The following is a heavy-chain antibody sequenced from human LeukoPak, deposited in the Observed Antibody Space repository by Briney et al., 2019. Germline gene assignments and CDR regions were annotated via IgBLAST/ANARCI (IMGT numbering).Heavy chain of an antibody. V-gene: IGHV4-59*01. CDR1: GGPISSYY. CDR3: AREVIGDYIDY. D-gene: IGHD2/OR15-2a*01. Sequence: SETLSLTCTVSGGPISSYYWSWIRQPPGKGLEWIGYIYYSGSTNYNPSLKSRVTISVDTSKNQFSLKLSPVTAADTAVYYCAREVIGDYIDYWGQGTLVTVSS. J-gene: IGHJ4*02. CDR2: IYYSGST.